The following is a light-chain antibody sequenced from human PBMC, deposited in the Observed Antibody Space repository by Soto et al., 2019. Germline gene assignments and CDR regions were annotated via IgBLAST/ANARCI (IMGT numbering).Light chain of an antibody. CDR3: SSYTSSSTRV. Sequence: QSALTQPASVSGSPGQSITISCTGTSSDVGGYNYISCYQQHPGKAPKLMIYEVSNRPSGVSNRFSGSKSGNTASLTNSGLQAEDDADYYCSSYTSSSTRVFGGGTKLTVL. J-gene: IGLJ3*02. CDR1: SSDVGGYNY. V-gene: IGLV2-14*01. CDR2: EVS.